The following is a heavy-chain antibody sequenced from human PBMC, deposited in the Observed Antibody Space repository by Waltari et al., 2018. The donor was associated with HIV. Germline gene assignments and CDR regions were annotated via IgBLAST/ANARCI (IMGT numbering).Heavy chain of an antibody. D-gene: IGHD2-15*01. CDR3: AKSDIDYGMDV. J-gene: IGHJ6*02. Sequence: EVQLVESGGGLVQPGRSLRISCAASGFTCDDYAMHWVRQVPGKGLEWVSGITWNSGRTGYADSVKGRFIISRDNAKNSLYLQMNSLRVEDTALYYCAKSDIDYGMDVWGQGTTVTVSS. CDR2: ITWNSGRT. CDR1: GFTCDDYA. V-gene: IGHV3-9*01.